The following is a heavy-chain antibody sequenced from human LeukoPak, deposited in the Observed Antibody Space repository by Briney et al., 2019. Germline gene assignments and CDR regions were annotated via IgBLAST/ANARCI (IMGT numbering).Heavy chain of an antibody. D-gene: IGHD6-13*01. CDR1: VITFSSYS. CDR2: ISSSGSDL. CDR3: ARDRGTRGSSWFDY. J-gene: IGHJ4*02. Sequence: AGGSLRLSWAAPVITFSSYSMNWVRKAPWKGLEWVSCISSSGSDLYYADSVKGRFTISRDSAKNLLYLQMNSLRADDTAVYYCARDRGTRGSSWFDYWGQGTLVTVSS. V-gene: IGHV3-21*06.